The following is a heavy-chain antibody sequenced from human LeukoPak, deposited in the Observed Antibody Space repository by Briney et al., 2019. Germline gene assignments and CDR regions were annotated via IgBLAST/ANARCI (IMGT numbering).Heavy chain of an antibody. CDR2: INHSGST. J-gene: IGHJ4*02. V-gene: IGHV4-34*01. CDR1: GGSISTYY. Sequence: SETLSLTCTVSGGSISTYYWSWIRQPPGKGLEWIGEINHSGSTNYNPSLKSRVTISVDTSKNQFSLKLSSVTAADTAVYYCARAGGVVGAIPGAGDFEYWGQGTLVTVSS. D-gene: IGHD1-26*01. CDR3: ARAGGVVGAIPGAGDFEY.